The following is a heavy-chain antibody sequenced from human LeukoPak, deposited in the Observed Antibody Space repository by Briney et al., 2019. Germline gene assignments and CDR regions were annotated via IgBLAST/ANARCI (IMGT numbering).Heavy chain of an antibody. Sequence: GGSLRLSCAPSGLTVSSNYMTWVRQAPGKGLEWVSVIYSGGSTYYGDSVKGRFTISRDNSKSTLYLQMNSLRAEDTAVYYCARDRRYCSGSSCYSGVDYWGQGTLVTVSS. D-gene: IGHD2-15*01. J-gene: IGHJ4*02. CDR3: ARDRRYCSGSSCYSGVDY. CDR2: IYSGGST. V-gene: IGHV3-53*01. CDR1: GLTVSSNY.